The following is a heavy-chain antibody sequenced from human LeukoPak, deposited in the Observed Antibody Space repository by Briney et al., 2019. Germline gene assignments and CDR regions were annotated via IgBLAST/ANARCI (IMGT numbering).Heavy chain of an antibody. CDR2: IYSTGST. J-gene: IGHJ4*02. CDR3: ARQIASAGTAGFDF. CDR1: GGSISSYY. D-gene: IGHD6-13*01. V-gene: IGHV4-4*07. Sequence: SETLSLTCTVSGGSISSYYWSWIRQPAGKGLEWIGRIYSTGSTNYNPSLKSRVTMSVDTSKNQFSLRLRSVTAPDTAVYYCARQIASAGTAGFDFCGQGALVTVSS.